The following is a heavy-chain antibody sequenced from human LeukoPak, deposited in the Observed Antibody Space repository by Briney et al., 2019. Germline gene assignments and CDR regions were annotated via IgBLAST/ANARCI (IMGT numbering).Heavy chain of an antibody. CDR3: AGRDCTNGLCQFDY. V-gene: IGHV3-7*02. Sequence: GGSLRLSCEASGFDIRDYYMSWVRQAPGKGLEWVGDIRHDGSNVYNVDLVRGRFTISRDIGKNSLFLQMNSLKDEDTAIYYCAGRDCTNGLCQFDYWGQGTLVTVSS. J-gene: IGHJ4*02. CDR2: IRHDGSNV. CDR1: GFDIRDYY. D-gene: IGHD2-8*01.